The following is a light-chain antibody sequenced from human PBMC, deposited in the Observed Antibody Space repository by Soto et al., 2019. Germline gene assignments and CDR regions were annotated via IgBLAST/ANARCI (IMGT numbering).Light chain of an antibody. V-gene: IGKV3-20*01. CDR3: QKFSSYQLT. CDR2: DES. CDR1: QTVTSGY. J-gene: IGKJ4*01. Sequence: EIVLTQSPDNLSLSPGERATLSCMDSQTVTSGYLAWYTKKTGQDTRLLIYDESSRATGIKDRLSGGGYGKDFTLKIRRMENEEVAVYYCQKFSSYQLTLGGWNKVDLK.